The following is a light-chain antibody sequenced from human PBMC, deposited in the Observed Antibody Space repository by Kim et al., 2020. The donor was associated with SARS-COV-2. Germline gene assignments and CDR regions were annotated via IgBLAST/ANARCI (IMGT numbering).Light chain of an antibody. CDR3: NSRDSSGNPV. Sequence: VALGQTVRITCPGDSLRSYYASWYQQKPGQAPVLVIYGKNNRPSGIPDRFSGSSSGNTASLTITGAQAEDEADYYCNSRDSSGNPVFGGGTQLTVL. CDR2: GKN. J-gene: IGLJ2*01. CDR1: SLRSYY. V-gene: IGLV3-19*01.